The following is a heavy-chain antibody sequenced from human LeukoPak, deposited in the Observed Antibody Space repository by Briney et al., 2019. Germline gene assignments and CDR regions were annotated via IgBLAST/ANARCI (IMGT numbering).Heavy chain of an antibody. CDR1: GFTFSSYG. CDR3: AKDRSRVVRGFPWFDP. CDR2: ISYDGSNK. D-gene: IGHD3-10*01. V-gene: IGHV3-30*18. J-gene: IGHJ5*02. Sequence: GRSLRLSCAASGFTFSSYGMHWVRQAPGKGLEWVAVISYDGSNKYYADSVKGRFTISRDNSKNTLYLQMNSLRAEDTSVYYCAKDRSRVVRGFPWFDPGAREPWSPSPQ.